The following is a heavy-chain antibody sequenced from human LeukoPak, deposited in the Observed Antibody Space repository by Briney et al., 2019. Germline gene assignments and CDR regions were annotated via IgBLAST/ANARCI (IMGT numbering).Heavy chain of an antibody. J-gene: IGHJ4*02. CDR3: ARQLVADRHFDY. V-gene: IGHV5-51*01. Sequence: GESLKISCKGSGYRFATSWLGWVRQMPGKGLEWMGIIYPGDSDTRYSPPFQGQVTISADKSINTAYLQWGSLKASDTAMYYCARQLVADRHFDYWGQGTLVSVSS. D-gene: IGHD6-6*01. CDR2: IYPGDSDT. CDR1: GYRFATSW.